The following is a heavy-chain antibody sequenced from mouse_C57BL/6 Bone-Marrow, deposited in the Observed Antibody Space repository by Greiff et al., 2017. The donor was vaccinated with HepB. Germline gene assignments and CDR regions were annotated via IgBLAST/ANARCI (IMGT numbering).Heavy chain of an antibody. CDR2: IDPENGDT. D-gene: IGHD2-4*01. V-gene: IGHV14-4*01. J-gene: IGHJ3*01. CDR1: GFNIKDDY. Sequence: VQLQQSGAELVRPGASVKLSCTASGFNIKDDYMHWVKQRPEQGLEWIGWIDPENGDTEYASKFQGKATITADTSSNTAYLQLSSLTSEDPAVYYCTTYDYDGAYWGQGTLVTVSA. CDR3: TTYDYDGAY.